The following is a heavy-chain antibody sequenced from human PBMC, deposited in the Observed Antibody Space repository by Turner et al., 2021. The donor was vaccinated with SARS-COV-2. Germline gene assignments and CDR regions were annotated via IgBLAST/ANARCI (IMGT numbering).Heavy chain of an antibody. CDR2: IWNDGSNK. Sequence: QVQLVESGGGVVQPGRSLRLSCAASGFTFSSYGMHWVRQAPGKGLGWVAVIWNDGSNKYYADSVKGRFTISRDNSKNTLYLQMNSLRAEDTAVYYCARAHYYGSGRGAFDIWGQGTMVTISS. J-gene: IGHJ3*02. CDR1: GFTFSSYG. CDR3: ARAHYYGSGRGAFDI. V-gene: IGHV3-33*01. D-gene: IGHD3-10*01.